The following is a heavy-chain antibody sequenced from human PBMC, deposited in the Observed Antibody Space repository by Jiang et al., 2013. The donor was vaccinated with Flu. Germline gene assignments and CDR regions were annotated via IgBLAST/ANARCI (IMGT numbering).Heavy chain of an antibody. CDR1: GYTFTSYY. CDR2: INPSGGST. Sequence: GAEVKKPGASVKVSCKASGYTFTSYYMHWVRQAPGQGLEWMGIINPSGGSTSYAQKFQGRVTMTRDTSTSTVYMELSSLRSEDTAVYYCARDPGGGVVLDAFDIWGQGTMVAVSS. CDR3: ARDPGGGVVLDAFDI. J-gene: IGHJ3*02. V-gene: IGHV1-46*01. D-gene: IGHD3-3*01.